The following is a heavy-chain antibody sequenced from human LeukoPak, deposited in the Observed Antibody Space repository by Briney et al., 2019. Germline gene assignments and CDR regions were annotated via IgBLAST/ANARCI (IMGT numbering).Heavy chain of an antibody. CDR3: ARDRVGSPVDY. D-gene: IGHD5-24*01. CDR1: GGSISSGGYY. Sequence: SQTLSLTCTVSGGSISSGGYYWSWIRQPPGKGLEWIGYIYHSGRTYYNPSLKSRVTISVDRSKNQFSLKLSSVTAADTAVYYCARDRVGSPVDYWGQGTLVTVSS. J-gene: IGHJ4*02. CDR2: IYHSGRT. V-gene: IGHV4-30-2*01.